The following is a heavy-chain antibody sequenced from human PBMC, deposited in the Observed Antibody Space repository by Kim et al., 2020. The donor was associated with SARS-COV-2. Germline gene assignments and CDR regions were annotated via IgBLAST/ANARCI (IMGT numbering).Heavy chain of an antibody. CDR1: GFTFSSYE. D-gene: IGHD5-12*01. J-gene: IGHJ4*02. CDR2: ISSDSGRTI. V-gene: IGHV3-48*03. Sequence: GGSLRLSCAASGFTFSSYEMNWVRQAPGKGLEWVSYISSDSGRTIYYADSVKGRFTISRDNAKNSLYLQMNSLRVEDTAVYYCARPRRGYNPYWDYWGQG. CDR3: ARPRRGYNPYWDY.